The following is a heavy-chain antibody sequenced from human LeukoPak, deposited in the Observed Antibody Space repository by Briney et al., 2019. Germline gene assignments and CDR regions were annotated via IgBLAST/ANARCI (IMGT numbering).Heavy chain of an antibody. CDR3: ARGGGYDDTLGSYYGFFDY. J-gene: IGHJ4*02. CDR2: IYSSGTT. CDR1: GDSISSSSYY. V-gene: IGHV4-39*07. Sequence: SETLSLTCTVSGDSISSSSYYWGRIRQPPGKGLEWIGSIYSSGTTDYDASLKSRVTLSVDTSKNELSLQLSSVTAADTAVYFCARGGGYDDTLGSYYGFFDYWGQGTLVAVSS. D-gene: IGHD3-22*01.